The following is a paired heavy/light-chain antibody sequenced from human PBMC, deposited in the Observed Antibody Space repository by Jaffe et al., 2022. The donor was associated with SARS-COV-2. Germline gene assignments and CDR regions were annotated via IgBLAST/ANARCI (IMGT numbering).Heavy chain of an antibody. CDR3: ARRAIFGVIIRWFDP. CDR1: GGSFSGHL. D-gene: IGHD3-3*01. CDR2: INDSGGT. Sequence: QVQLQQWGAGLLKPSETLSLTCAVYGGSFSGHLWSWVRQPPGKGLEWIGEINDSGGTNHNPSFKSRVTMSVDTSKNQFSLNLRSVTAADTAVYYCARRAIFGVIIRWFDPWGQGILVTVSS. V-gene: IGHV4-34*01. J-gene: IGHJ5*02.
Light chain of an antibody. CDR2: DAS. J-gene: IGKJ1*01. Sequence: EIVLTQSPATLSLSPGEGATLSCRASQSVTTYLAWYQQKPGQAPRLLIYDASSRATDIPARFSGSGSGTDFTLTISSLEPEDFAVYYCQQRSSWPLTFGQGTKVEI. CDR1: QSVTTY. CDR3: QQRSSWPLT. V-gene: IGKV3-11*01.